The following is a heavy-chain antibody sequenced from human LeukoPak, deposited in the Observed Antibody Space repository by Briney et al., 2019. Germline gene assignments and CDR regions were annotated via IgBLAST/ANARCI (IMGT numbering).Heavy chain of an antibody. CDR3: AKGGEYDNLTGYRSYYGVDD. D-gene: IGHD3-9*01. J-gene: IGHJ6*04. Sequence: SGGSLRLSCAGSGFTFSGYGMHWVRQAPGKGLEWVAVISYDGNDKDYADSVKGRFTISRDNSKNTLYLQVNSLRAEDTAVYYCAKGGEYDNLTGYRSYYGVDDWGKGTTVTVSS. CDR2: ISYDGNDK. CDR1: GFTFSGYG. V-gene: IGHV3-30*18.